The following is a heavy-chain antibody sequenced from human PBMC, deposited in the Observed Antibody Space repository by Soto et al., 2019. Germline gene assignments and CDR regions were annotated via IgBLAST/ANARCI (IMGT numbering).Heavy chain of an antibody. J-gene: IGHJ4*02. CDR1: GGSISSGGYY. Sequence: LSLTCTVSGGSISSGGYYWNWIRQAPGKGLEWVSAISGSGGSTYYADSVKGRFTISRNNSKNTLYLQMNSLRAEDTAVYYCAKDRDIVVVVAATGFDYWGQGTLVTVSS. CDR3: AKDRDIVVVVAATGFDY. D-gene: IGHD2-15*01. CDR2: ISGSGGST. V-gene: IGHV3-23*01.